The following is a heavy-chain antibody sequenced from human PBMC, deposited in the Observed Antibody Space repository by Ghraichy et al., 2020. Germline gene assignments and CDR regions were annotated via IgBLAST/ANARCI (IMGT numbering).Heavy chain of an antibody. Sequence: ASVKVSCKASGYTFTSYDINWVRQATGQGLEWMGWMNPNSGNTGYAQKFQGRVTMTRNTSISTAYMELSSLRSEDTAVYYCAFFSPPYYDFSGYYYGMDVWGQGTTVTVSS. D-gene: IGHD3-3*01. CDR1: GYTFTSYD. CDR2: MNPNSGNT. J-gene: IGHJ6*02. V-gene: IGHV1-8*01. CDR3: AFFSPPYYDFSGYYYGMDV.